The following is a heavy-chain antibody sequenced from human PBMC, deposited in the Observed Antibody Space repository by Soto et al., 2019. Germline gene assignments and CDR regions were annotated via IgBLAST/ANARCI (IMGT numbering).Heavy chain of an antibody. D-gene: IGHD3-10*01. J-gene: IGHJ6*02. CDR1: GGSVSSGVFS. CDR2: ISHGGSP. Sequence: PSETLSHTCAISGGSVSSGVFSWNWLRQSPGQGLEWIGYISHGGSPHYTPSLESRVTISVDRTTNVISLNLTSVTPADTAVYIGARGHTYYATDVWGQGTTVPVSS. V-gene: IGHV4-30-2*06. CDR3: ARGHTYYATDV.